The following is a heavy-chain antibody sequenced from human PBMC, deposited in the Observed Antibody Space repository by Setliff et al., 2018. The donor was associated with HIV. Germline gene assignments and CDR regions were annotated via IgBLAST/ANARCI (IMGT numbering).Heavy chain of an antibody. CDR1: GDSISSSSYY. D-gene: IGHD3-22*01. Sequence: SETLSLTCSVSGDSISSSSYYWGWIRQPPGKGLEWIGSIYYSGSTYYNPSLNSRDTISVDASKNQFSLKLSSVPAADTAVYYCASLPPLYDSSGYYFDYWGQGTLVTVSS. CDR2: IYYSGST. CDR3: ASLPPLYDSSGYYFDY. J-gene: IGHJ4*02. V-gene: IGHV4-39*01.